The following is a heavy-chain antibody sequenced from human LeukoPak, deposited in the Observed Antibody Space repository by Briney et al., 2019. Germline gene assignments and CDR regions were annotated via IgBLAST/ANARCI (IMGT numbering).Heavy chain of an antibody. V-gene: IGHV1-2*02. J-gene: IGHJ4*02. CDR3: ASTGSLLRFLAWLLDY. Sequence: ASVKVSCKASGYTFTGYYMHWVRQAPGQGLEWMGWINPNSGGTNYAQKFQGRVTMTRDTSISTAYMELSRLRSDDTAVYYCASTGSLLRFLAWLLDYWGQGTLVTVSS. D-gene: IGHD3-3*01. CDR1: GYTFTGYY. CDR2: INPNSGGT.